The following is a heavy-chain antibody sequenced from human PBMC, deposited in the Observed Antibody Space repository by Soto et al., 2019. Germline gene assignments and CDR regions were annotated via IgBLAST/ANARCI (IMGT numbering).Heavy chain of an antibody. CDR3: AKCEFAMVRGLMCTY. J-gene: IGHJ4*01. D-gene: IGHD3-10*01. CDR1: GFTFRSDA. CDR2: ISGTGDST. Sequence: EVQLLESGGGLVQPGGSLRLSCAASGFTFRSDALTWVRQSPGKGLEWVSAISGTGDSTYYADSVKGRFTISRDNSKNTLYLQIINLRAEDSAIYYCAKCEFAMVRGLMCTYWGHGTLVTVSS. V-gene: IGHV3-23*01.